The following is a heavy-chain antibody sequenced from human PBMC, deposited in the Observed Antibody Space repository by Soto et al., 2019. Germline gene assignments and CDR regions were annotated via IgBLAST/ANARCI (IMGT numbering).Heavy chain of an antibody. CDR3: AKTNRLYYYDTLDY. Sequence: SVKVSCKASGGTFSSYAISWVRQAPGQGLEWMGGIIPIFGTANYAQKFQGRVTITADESTSTAYMELSSLRSEDTAVYYCAKTNRLYYYDTLDYWGQGTLVTV. CDR2: IIPIFGTA. D-gene: IGHD3-22*01. J-gene: IGHJ4*02. V-gene: IGHV1-69*13. CDR1: GGTFSSYA.